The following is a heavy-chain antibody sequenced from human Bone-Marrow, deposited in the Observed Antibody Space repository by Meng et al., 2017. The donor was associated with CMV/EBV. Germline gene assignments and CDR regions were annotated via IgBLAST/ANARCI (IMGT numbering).Heavy chain of an antibody. V-gene: IGHV1-2*02. Sequence: ASVKVSCKASGYTFTGYYMHWVRQAPGQGLEWMGWINPNSGGTNYAQKFQGRVTMTRDTSISTAYMELSSLRSEDTAVYYCARISGRYCSSTSCHSGYYYGMAVWGQGNTVNVSS. J-gene: IGHJ6*02. D-gene: IGHD2-2*01. CDR1: GYTFTGYY. CDR2: INPNSGGT. CDR3: ARISGRYCSSTSCHSGYYYGMAV.